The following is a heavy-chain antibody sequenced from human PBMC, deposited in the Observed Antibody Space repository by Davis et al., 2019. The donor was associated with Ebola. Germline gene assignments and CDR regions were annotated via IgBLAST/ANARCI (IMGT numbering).Heavy chain of an antibody. Sequence: SETLSLTCTVSGGSISSYYWSWIRQPPGKGLEWIGRIYTSGSTNYNPSLKSRVTMSVDTSKNQFSLKLSSVTAADTAVYYCAMRRKGSGTLYGLDVWGQGTTVTVSS. CDR2: IYTSGST. CDR3: AMRRKGSGTLYGLDV. D-gene: IGHD3-10*01. CDR1: GGSISSYY. J-gene: IGHJ6*02. V-gene: IGHV4-4*07.